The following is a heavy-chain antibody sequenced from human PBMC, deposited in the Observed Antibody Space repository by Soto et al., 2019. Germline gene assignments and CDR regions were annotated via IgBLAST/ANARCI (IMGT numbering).Heavy chain of an antibody. CDR2: ISYDGSNK. CDR1: GFTFSSYG. Sequence: QVQLVESGGGVVQPGKSLRLSCAGSGFTFSSYGMDGVRQAPGKGLEGVAVISYDGSNKYYADSVKGRFTISRDNSKNTLYLQMSSLRADDTAVYYCAKDRMGAGVRGYFDYWGQGTLVTVSS. D-gene: IGHD3-10*01. J-gene: IGHJ4*02. V-gene: IGHV3-30*18. CDR3: AKDRMGAGVRGYFDY.